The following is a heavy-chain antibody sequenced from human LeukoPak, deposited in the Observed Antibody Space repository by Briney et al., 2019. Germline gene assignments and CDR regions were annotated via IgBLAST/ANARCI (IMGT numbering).Heavy chain of an antibody. V-gene: IGHV1-46*01. D-gene: IGHD2-21*02. CDR1: GYTFTSYY. CDR2: INPSGGST. CDR3: AGEAYCGGDCYSNDAFDI. J-gene: IGHJ3*02. Sequence: GASVRVSCMASGYTFTSYYMHWVRQAPGQGLEWVGIINPSGGSTSYAQKFQGRVTITRDTSTSTVYMELSSLRSEDTAVYYCAGEAYCGGDCYSNDAFDIWGQGTMVTVSS.